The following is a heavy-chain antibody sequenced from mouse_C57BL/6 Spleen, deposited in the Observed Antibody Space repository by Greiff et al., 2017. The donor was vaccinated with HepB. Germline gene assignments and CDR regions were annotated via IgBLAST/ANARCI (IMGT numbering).Heavy chain of an antibody. Sequence: VKLMESDAELVKPGASVKISCKVSGYTFTDHTTHWMKQRPEQGLEWIGYIYPRDGSTKYNEKFKGKATLTADKSSSTAYMQLNSLTSEDSAVYFCARGYYGSSAWFAYWGQGTLVTVSA. CDR1: GYTFTDHT. CDR3: ARGYYGSSAWFAY. CDR2: IYPRDGST. V-gene: IGHV1-78*01. J-gene: IGHJ3*01. D-gene: IGHD1-1*01.